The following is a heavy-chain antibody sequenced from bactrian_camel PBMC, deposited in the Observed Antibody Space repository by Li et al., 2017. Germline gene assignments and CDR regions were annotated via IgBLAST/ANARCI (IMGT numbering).Heavy chain of an antibody. D-gene: IGHD6*01. Sequence: DVQLVESGGEAVQPGGSLRLSCSASGFQFADCPMSWVRQAPGKGLEWVAQIAYDGWVSRYHDSAKGRFTLSHDNAKNTESLQMSSLKPEDTGTYYCAEGRGSRGEHCYSLNYWGQGTQVTVS. J-gene: IGHJ4*01. V-gene: IGHV3S36*01. CDR3: AEGRGSRGEHCYSLNY. CDR2: IAYDGWVS. CDR1: GFQFADCP.